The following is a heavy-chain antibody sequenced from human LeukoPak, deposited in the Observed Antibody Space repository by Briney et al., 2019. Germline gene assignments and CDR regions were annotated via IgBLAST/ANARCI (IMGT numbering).Heavy chain of an antibody. CDR3: ARHAFSIVGATTGGYYYYYMDV. D-gene: IGHD1-26*01. J-gene: IGHJ6*03. CDR2: IYYSGST. Sequence: SETLSLPCTVSGGSISSSSYYWGWIRQPPGKGLEWIGSIYYSGSTYYNPSLKSRVTISVDTPKNQFSPKLSSVTAADTAVYYCARHAFSIVGATTGGYYYYYMDVWGKGTTVTVSS. CDR1: GGSISSSSYY. V-gene: IGHV4-39*01.